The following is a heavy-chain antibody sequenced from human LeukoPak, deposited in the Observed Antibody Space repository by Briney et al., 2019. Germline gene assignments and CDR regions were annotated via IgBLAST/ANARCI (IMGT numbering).Heavy chain of an antibody. J-gene: IGHJ4*02. D-gene: IGHD2-15*01. V-gene: IGHV3-21*01. CDR1: GFTFNRYS. CDR2: ISSSSSYI. Sequence: GGSLRLSCASCGFTFNRYSMNWVRQAPGKGLEWVSSISSSSSYIYYADSVKGRFTISRDNAKNSLCLQMNSLRAEDTAVYYCARDLGGLAATLAFDYWGQGTLVTVSS. CDR3: ARDLGGLAATLAFDY.